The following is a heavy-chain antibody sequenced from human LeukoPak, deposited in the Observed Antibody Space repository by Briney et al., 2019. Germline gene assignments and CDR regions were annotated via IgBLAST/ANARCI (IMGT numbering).Heavy chain of an antibody. CDR1: GGTFSSYA. Sequence: ASVKVSCKASGGTFSSYAISWVRQAPGQGLEWMGGIIPIFGTANYAQKFQGRVTITTDESTSTAYMELSSLRSEDTAVYYCARGYCRSTSSYQADYWGQGTLVTVSS. D-gene: IGHD2-2*01. CDR3: ARGYCRSTSSYQADY. CDR2: IIPIFGTA. V-gene: IGHV1-69*05. J-gene: IGHJ4*02.